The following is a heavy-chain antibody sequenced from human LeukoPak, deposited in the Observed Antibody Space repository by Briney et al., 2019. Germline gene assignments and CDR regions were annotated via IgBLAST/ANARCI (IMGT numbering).Heavy chain of an antibody. J-gene: IGHJ4*02. D-gene: IGHD3-22*01. CDR1: GGSFSGYY. CDR2: INHSGST. CDR3: ASCGDSSGLVAGWE. Sequence: SETLSLTCAVYGGSFSGYYWSWIRQPPGKGLEWIGEINHSGSTNYNPSLKSRVTISVDTSKNQFSLKLSSVTAADTAVYYCASCGDSSGLVAGWEWGQGTLVTVSS. V-gene: IGHV4-34*01.